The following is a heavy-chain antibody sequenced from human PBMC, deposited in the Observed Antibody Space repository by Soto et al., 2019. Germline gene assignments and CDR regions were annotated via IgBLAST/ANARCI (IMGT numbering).Heavy chain of an antibody. V-gene: IGHV3-30*03. D-gene: IGHD1-1*01. Sequence: GGSLRLSCAASGFTFSSYGMHWVRQAPGKGLEWVAVISYDGSNKYYADSLKLSSVTAADTAVYYCARDSGARLEQRTRHYYYYGMDVWGQGTTVTVSS. CDR2: ISYDGSNK. CDR1: GFTFSSYG. CDR3: YGMDV. J-gene: IGHJ6*02.